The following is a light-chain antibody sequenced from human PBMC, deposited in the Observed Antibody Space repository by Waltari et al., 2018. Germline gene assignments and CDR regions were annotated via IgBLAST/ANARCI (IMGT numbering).Light chain of an antibody. V-gene: IGKV4-1*01. Sequence: DIMMTQSPDSLAVSLCERATINCKSSQSILFTSNNKNYLAWYQQRPGQPPKLLIYWASTRESRVPDRFSGSGSGTDFTLTISSLQTEDVAVYYCQQYYSTPYTFGQGTKLEI. CDR2: WAS. CDR3: QQYYSTPYT. CDR1: QSILFTSNNKNY. J-gene: IGKJ2*01.